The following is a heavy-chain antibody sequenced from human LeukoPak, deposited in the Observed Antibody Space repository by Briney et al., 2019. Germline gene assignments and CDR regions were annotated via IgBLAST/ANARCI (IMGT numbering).Heavy chain of an antibody. Sequence: GGSLRLSCVASGFTVSSNYMSWVRQAPGKGREGGSVIYSGGSTYYADSVKGRFTISRDNSKNTLYLQMNSLRAEDTAVYYCASGSGSYRTPYYYMDVWGTGTTVTVSS. V-gene: IGHV3-53*01. CDR1: GFTVSSNY. D-gene: IGHD3-10*01. CDR2: IYSGGST. CDR3: ASGSGSYRTPYYYMDV. J-gene: IGHJ6*03.